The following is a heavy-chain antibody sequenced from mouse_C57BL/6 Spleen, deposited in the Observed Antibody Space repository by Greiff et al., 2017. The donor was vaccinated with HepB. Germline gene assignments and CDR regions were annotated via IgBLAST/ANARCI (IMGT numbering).Heavy chain of an antibody. Sequence: EVQLQQSGPELVKPGASVKIPCKASGYTFTDYNMDWVKQSHGKSLEWIGDINPNNGGTFYNQKFKGKATLTVDKSSSTAYMELRSLTAEDTAVYYCAREYDGGYFDVWGKGTTVTVSS. CDR3: AREYDGGYFDV. V-gene: IGHV1-18*01. D-gene: IGHD2-14*01. CDR2: INPNNGGT. J-gene: IGHJ1*03. CDR1: GYTFTDYN.